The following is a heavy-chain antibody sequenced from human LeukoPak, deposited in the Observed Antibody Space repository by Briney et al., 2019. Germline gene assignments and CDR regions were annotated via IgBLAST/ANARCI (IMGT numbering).Heavy chain of an antibody. CDR2: IYYSGST. CDR3: KRVDDYGDYSRFDP. Sequence: SETLSLTCAVSGGSISTYYWSWIRQPPGKGLEWVGYIYYSGSTNYNPSLKSRVTISVDTSKNQFSLKLSSVTDAATAVYYCKRVDDYGDYSRFDPWGQGTLVTVSS. V-gene: IGHV4-59*01. CDR1: GGSISTYY. D-gene: IGHD4-17*01. J-gene: IGHJ5*02.